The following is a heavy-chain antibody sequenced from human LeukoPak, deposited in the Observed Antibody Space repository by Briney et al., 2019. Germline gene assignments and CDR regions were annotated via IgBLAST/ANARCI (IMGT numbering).Heavy chain of an antibody. Sequence: ASVKVSCKASGYTFTTYGISWVRQAPGQGLEWMGWISPYNGNTHYPQKLQGRVTMTTDTSTSTAHMELRSLRSDDTAVYYCARDDYYGSGSYPPHGMDVWGQGTTVTVSS. J-gene: IGHJ6*02. CDR3: ARDDYYGSGSYPPHGMDV. CDR1: GYTFTTYG. CDR2: ISPYNGNT. D-gene: IGHD3-10*01. V-gene: IGHV1-18*01.